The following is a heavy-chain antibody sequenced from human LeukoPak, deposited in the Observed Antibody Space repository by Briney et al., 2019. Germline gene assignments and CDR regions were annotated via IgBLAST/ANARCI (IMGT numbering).Heavy chain of an antibody. CDR3: ARDQGGEEDYYDSSGYFDY. CDR2: IYYSGST. J-gene: IGHJ4*02. D-gene: IGHD3-22*01. CDR1: GGSISSSSYY. V-gene: IGHV4-39*07. Sequence: SETLSLTCTVSGGSISSSSYYWGWIRQPPGKGLEWIGSIYYSGSTYYNPSLKSRVTISVDTSKNQFSLKLSSVTAADTAVYYCARDQGGEEDYYDSSGYFDYWGQGTLVTVSS.